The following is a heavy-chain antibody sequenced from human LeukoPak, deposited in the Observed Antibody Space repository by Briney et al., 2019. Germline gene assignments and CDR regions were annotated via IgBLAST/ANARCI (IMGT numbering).Heavy chain of an antibody. V-gene: IGHV4-31*03. Sequence: SETLSHTCTVSGGSINSGGYYWSWIRQHPGKGLEWIGYIYYSGSTYYNPSLKSRATISVDTSKNQFSLKLSSVTAADTAVYYCARDIRMAYYYHGMDVWGQGTTVTVSS. CDR2: IYYSGST. CDR1: GGSINSGGYY. CDR3: ARDIRMAYYYHGMDV. D-gene: IGHD2-21*01. J-gene: IGHJ6*02.